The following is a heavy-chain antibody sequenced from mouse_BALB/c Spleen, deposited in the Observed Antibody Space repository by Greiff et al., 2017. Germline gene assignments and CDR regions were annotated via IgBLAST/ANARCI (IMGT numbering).Heavy chain of an antibody. CDR1: GFNIKDTY. V-gene: IGHV14-3*02. CDR2: IDPANGNT. CDR3: ARRGDSSGYVRYYAMDY. D-gene: IGHD3-2*01. Sequence: EVQLQQSGAELVKPGASVKLSCTASGFNIKDTYMHWVKQRPEQGLEWIGRIDPANGNTKYDPKFQGKATITADTSSNTAYLQLSSLTSEDTAVYYCARRGDSSGYVRYYAMDYWGQGTSVTVSS. J-gene: IGHJ4*01.